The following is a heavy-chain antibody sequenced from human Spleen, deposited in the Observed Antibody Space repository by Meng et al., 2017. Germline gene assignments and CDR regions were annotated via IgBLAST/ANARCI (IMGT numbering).Heavy chain of an antibody. Sequence: SVKVSCKASGYTFPDYWLHWVRRAPGQGLEWMGGIIPIFGTANYAQKFQGRVTITADKSTSTAYMELSSLRSEDTAVYYCARSYNTAMVAGFDPWGQGTLVTVSS. CDR1: GYTFPDYW. J-gene: IGHJ5*02. V-gene: IGHV1-69*06. CDR3: ARSYNTAMVAGFDP. D-gene: IGHD5-18*01. CDR2: IIPIFGTA.